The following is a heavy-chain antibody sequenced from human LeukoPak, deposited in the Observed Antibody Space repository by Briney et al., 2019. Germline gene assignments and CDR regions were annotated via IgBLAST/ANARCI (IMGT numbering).Heavy chain of an antibody. CDR2: ISSSGSTI. V-gene: IGHV3-11*01. Sequence: WGSLRLSCAASGFTFSDYYMSWIRQAPGKGLEWVSYISSSGSTIYYADSVKGRFTISRDNAKNSLYLQMNSLRAEDTAVYYCARDHRRGPGGVRIVGATGAFDIWGQGTMVTVSS. CDR3: ARDHRRGPGGVRIVGATGAFDI. CDR1: GFTFSDYY. D-gene: IGHD1-26*01. J-gene: IGHJ3*02.